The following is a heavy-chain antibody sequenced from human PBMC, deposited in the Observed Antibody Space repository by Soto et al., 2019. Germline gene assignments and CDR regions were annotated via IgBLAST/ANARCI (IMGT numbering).Heavy chain of an antibody. CDR1: GYTFTGYY. Sequence: ASVKVSCKASGYTFTGYYMHWVRQAPGQGLEWMGWINPNSGGTDYAQKFQGRVTMTWDTSISTAYLELSRLTSDDTAIYYCARGYCSSIGCSHYFDYWGQGTLVTVSS. CDR3: ARGYCSSIGCSHYFDY. V-gene: IGHV1-2*02. J-gene: IGHJ4*02. D-gene: IGHD2-2*01. CDR2: INPNSGGT.